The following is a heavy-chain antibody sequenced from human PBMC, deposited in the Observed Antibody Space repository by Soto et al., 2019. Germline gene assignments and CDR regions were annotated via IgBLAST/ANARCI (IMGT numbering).Heavy chain of an antibody. J-gene: IGHJ6*02. CDR1: GFTFSSYG. CDR3: ARVRVRYSYGSYYYYGMDV. Sequence: PGCSLRLCCAASGFTFSSYGMHWVRQAPGKGLEWVAVIWYDGSNKYYADSVKGRFTISRDNSKNTLYLQMNSLRAEDTAVYYCARVRVRYSYGSYYYYGMDVWGQGTTVTVSS. D-gene: IGHD5-18*01. CDR2: IWYDGSNK. V-gene: IGHV3-33*01.